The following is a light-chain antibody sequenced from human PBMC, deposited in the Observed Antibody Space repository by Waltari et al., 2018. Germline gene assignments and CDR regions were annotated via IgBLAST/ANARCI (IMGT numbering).Light chain of an antibody. CDR3: QQSYTTPFT. V-gene: IGKV1-39*01. J-gene: IGKJ3*01. Sequence: DIRMTQSPSSLSASVGDRVTITCRASESIDTYLNWYQHKPGKAPEPLIYAASILQGGVPSRFTCSGTGTYFTLTINSLQPEDFATYYCQQSYTTPFTFGPGTKVD. CDR1: ESIDTY. CDR2: AAS.